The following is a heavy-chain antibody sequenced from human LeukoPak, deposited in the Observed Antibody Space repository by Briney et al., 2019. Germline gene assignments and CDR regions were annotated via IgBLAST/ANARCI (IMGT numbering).Heavy chain of an antibody. CDR1: GYTFTGSY. CDR3: ARGLGIAAAYGMDV. D-gene: IGHD6-13*01. Sequence: ASVKVSCKVSGYTFTGSYIQWVRQAPGQGLEWMGWINPNSGGTNYAQKFHGRVTMTRDTSITTAYMELSSLRSEDAAVYYCARGLGIAAAYGMDVWGQGTTVTVSS. J-gene: IGHJ6*02. CDR2: INPNSGGT. V-gene: IGHV1-2*02.